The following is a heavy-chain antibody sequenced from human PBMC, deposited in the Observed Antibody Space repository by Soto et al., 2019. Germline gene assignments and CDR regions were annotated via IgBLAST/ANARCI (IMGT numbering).Heavy chain of an antibody. J-gene: IGHJ4*02. CDR1: GFSFSSAW. D-gene: IGHD2-21*01. CDR2: IKSKIDGGTT. CDR3: ARRDCGSGSNCVFGAPAFAY. V-gene: IGHV3-15*07. Sequence: PGGSLRLSCAASGFSFSSAWINWVRQAPGKGLEWVGRIKSKIDGGTTDFAESVKGRFAISRDDSNDTLYLQMSSLSAADTATYFCARRDCGSGSNCVFGAPAFAYWGQGNLVTVSS.